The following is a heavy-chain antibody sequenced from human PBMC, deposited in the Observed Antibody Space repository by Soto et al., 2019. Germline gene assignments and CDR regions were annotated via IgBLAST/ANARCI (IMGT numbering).Heavy chain of an antibody. V-gene: IGHV4-31*03. J-gene: IGHJ4*02. CDR1: GGSISIGGHY. Sequence: SETLSLTCTVSGGSISIGGHYWSWIRQLPGKGLEWIGYIYYGGKTYYNPSLKSRLSISVDASTNQLPLDLNSVTAADTAVYYCARDQGYFFDCWGQGTLVTVSS. CDR2: IYYGGKT. CDR3: ARDQGYFFDC.